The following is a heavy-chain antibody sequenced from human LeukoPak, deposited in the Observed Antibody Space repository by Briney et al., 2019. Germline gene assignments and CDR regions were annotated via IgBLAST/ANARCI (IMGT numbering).Heavy chain of an antibody. CDR1: GFTFSNAW. V-gene: IGHV3-15*01. Sequence: PGGSLRLSCAASGFTFSNAWMHWVRQAPGKGLEWVARLKSKSDGGTTDYAAPVKGRFTISRDDSKNTLYLQMNSLKTEDTAVYYCATYSHSWCWGQGTLVTVSS. CDR3: ATYSHSWC. J-gene: IGHJ4*02. D-gene: IGHD2-8*01. CDR2: LKSKSDGGTT.